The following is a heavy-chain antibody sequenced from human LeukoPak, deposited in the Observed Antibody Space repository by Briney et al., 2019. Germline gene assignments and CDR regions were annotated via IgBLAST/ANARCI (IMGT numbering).Heavy chain of an antibody. CDR1: GFTVSTNY. Sequence: PGGSLRLSCAASGFTVSTNYMTWVRQAPGKGLEWVSIIYSDGSTYYADSVKGRFTISRDISKNTLYLQMNSLRAEDTAVFYCARALPAASHTSFDYWGQGALVTVSS. J-gene: IGHJ4*02. CDR2: IYSDGST. V-gene: IGHV3-66*01. D-gene: IGHD2-2*01. CDR3: ARALPAASHTSFDY.